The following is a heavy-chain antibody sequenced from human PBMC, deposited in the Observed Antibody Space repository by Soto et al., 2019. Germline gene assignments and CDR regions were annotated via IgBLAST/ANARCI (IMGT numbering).Heavy chain of an antibody. V-gene: IGHV4-4*02. Sequence: PSETLSLTCAVSGDSISGNNWWSWVRQSPGKGLEWIGEIYHTGKATYTPSLKTRVTMSVDKSKIQFSLEVRSVTVADTAVYFCSHGQIMVHYRSELDFWGPGTLVTVSS. CDR3: SHGQIMVHYRSELDF. J-gene: IGHJ4*02. CDR2: IYHTGKA. CDR1: GDSISGNNW. D-gene: IGHD1-1*01.